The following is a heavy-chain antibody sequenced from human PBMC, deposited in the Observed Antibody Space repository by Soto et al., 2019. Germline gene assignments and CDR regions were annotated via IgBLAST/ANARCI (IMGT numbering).Heavy chain of an antibody. CDR3: ASRSDVYWGWYIDV. J-gene: IGHJ2*01. V-gene: IGHV4-59*01. CDR2: YHYSASP. D-gene: IGHD7-27*01. CDR1: GGSFSGYY. Sequence: SETLSLTCTVSGGSFSGYYWSWIRQPPGKGLEWIGYYHYSASPKYSPSLESRVTISEDTSKSQASLQLSSLTAADTAIYYCASRSDVYWGWYIDVWGRGTLVTVSS.